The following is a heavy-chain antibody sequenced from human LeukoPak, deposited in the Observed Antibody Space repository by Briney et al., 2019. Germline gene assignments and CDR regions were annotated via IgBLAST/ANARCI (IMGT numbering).Heavy chain of an antibody. CDR2: IYYSGST. CDR1: GGSISSYY. D-gene: IGHD3-10*01. V-gene: IGHV4-59*08. Sequence: PSETLSLTCTVPGGSISSYYWSWIRQPPGKGLEWIGYIYYSGSTNYNPSLKSRVTISVDTSKNQFSLKLSSVTAADTAVYYCARGYYYGSGSYPWFDPWGQGTLVTVSS. J-gene: IGHJ5*02. CDR3: ARGYYYGSGSYPWFDP.